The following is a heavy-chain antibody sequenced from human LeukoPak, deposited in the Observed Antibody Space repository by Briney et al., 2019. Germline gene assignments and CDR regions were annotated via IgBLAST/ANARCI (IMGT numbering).Heavy chain of an antibody. CDR2: ISGDNGNT. D-gene: IGHD2-2*02. V-gene: IGHV1-18*04. Sequence: ASVKVSCKASGYTFTSYYMQWVRQAPGQGLEWMGWISGDNGNTNYVQKLQGRVTMTTDTSTSTAYMELRSLRSDDTAVYYCARNEGGWAATYTNYWGQGTLVTVSS. CDR3: ARNEGGWAATYTNY. CDR1: GYTFTSYY. J-gene: IGHJ4*02.